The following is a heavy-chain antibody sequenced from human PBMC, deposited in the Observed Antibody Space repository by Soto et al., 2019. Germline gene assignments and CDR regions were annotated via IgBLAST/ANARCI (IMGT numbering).Heavy chain of an antibody. D-gene: IGHD3-10*01. V-gene: IGHV1-69*02. CDR2: IIPILGIA. CDR3: ASRRFGELSDAFDI. J-gene: IGHJ3*02. CDR1: GGTFSSYT. Sequence: QVQLVQSGAEVKKPGSSVKVSCKASGGTFSSYTISWVRQAPGQGLEWMGRIIPILGIANYAQKFQGRVTITADKSTSTAYMELSSLRSEDTAVYYCASRRFGELSDAFDIWGQGTMVTVSS.